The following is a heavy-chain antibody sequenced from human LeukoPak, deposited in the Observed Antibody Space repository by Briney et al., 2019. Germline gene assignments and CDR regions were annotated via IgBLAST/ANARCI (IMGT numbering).Heavy chain of an antibody. J-gene: IGHJ4*02. CDR1: GGSFSGYY. CDR2: INHSGST. CDR3: ARGSWVARGDY. V-gene: IGHV4-34*01. D-gene: IGHD7-27*01. Sequence: SETLSLTCAVYGGSFSGYYWSWIRQPPGKGPEWIGEINHSGSTNYNPSLKSRVTISVDTSKNQFSLKLSSVTAADTAVYYCARGSWVARGDYWGQGTLVTVSS.